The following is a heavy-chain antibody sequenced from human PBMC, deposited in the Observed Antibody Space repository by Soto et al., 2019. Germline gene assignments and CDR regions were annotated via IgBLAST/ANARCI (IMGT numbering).Heavy chain of an antibody. Sequence: QVQLVESGGGVVQPGRSLRLSCAASGFTFSSYAMHWVRQAPGKGLEWVAVISYDGSNKYYADSVKGRFTISRDNSKNTLYLQMNSLRAEDTAVYYCARGLRDGYNLFDYWGQGTLVTVSS. CDR2: ISYDGSNK. CDR3: ARGLRDGYNLFDY. V-gene: IGHV3-30-3*01. CDR1: GFTFSSYA. J-gene: IGHJ4*02. D-gene: IGHD5-12*01.